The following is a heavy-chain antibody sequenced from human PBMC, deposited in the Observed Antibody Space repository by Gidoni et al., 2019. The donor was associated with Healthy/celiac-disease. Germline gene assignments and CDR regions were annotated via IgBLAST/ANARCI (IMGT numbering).Heavy chain of an antibody. V-gene: IGHV1-2*02. CDR2: INPNSGGT. J-gene: IGHJ6*02. CDR3: ARDNPPGGYYYYYGMDV. Sequence: QVQLVQSGAEVKKPGASVKVSCKASGYTFTGYYMHWVRQAPGQGLEWMGWINPNSGGTNYAQKFQGRVTMTRDTSISTAYMELSRLRSDDTAVYYCARDNPPGGYYYYYGMDVWGQGTTVTVSS. CDR1: GYTFTGYY. D-gene: IGHD3-10*01.